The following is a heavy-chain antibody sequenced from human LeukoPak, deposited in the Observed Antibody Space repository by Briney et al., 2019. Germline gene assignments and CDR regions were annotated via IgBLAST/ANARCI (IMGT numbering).Heavy chain of an antibody. CDR3: ARERYYHYYGMDV. J-gene: IGHJ6*02. V-gene: IGHV4-59*12. CDR2: IHYSGST. Sequence: SETLSLTCSISDGSISSYYWNWIRQSPGKGLEWIGHIHYSGSTHYNPSLQSRVSISIDTSKNHFSLKLRSVTAADTAVYFCARERYYHYYGMDVWGQGTTVTVPS. CDR1: DGSISSYY.